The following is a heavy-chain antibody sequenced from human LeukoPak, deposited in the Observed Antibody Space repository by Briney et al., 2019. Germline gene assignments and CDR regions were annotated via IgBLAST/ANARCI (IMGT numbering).Heavy chain of an antibody. V-gene: IGHV5-51*01. Sequence: GESLKISCQGPGYRFSSYWIAWVRPMPGKGLEWIGFIYPGDSDTRYSPSFQGQVTISADKSITTAYLQWSSLKASDTAMYYCVRGYCSISTCRRLDYWGQGTLVTVSS. CDR1: GYRFSSYW. D-gene: IGHD2-2*01. CDR2: IYPGDSDT. J-gene: IGHJ4*02. CDR3: VRGYCSISTCRRLDY.